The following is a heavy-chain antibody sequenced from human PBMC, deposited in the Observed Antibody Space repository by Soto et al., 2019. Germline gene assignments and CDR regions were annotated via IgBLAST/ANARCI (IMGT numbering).Heavy chain of an antibody. CDR1: GFTFSSYA. D-gene: IGHD3-10*01. Sequence: EVQLLESGGGLVQPGGSLRLSCAASGFTFSSYAMSWVRQAPGKGLEWVSAISGSGGSTYYADSVKGRFTSSRDNSKNTLDLQMNSLRAEDTAVYYCAKVLRGSGTKGAFDIWGQGTMVTVSS. CDR2: ISGSGGST. J-gene: IGHJ3*02. V-gene: IGHV3-23*01. CDR3: AKVLRGSGTKGAFDI.